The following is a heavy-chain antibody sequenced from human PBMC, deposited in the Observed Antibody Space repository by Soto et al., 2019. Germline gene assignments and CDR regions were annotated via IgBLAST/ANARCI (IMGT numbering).Heavy chain of an antibody. CDR2: INPNSGGT. Sequence: ASVKVSCKGAGYTFTGYYLHWVRQAPGQGLEWMGWINPNSGGTNYAQRFQGRVTMTRDTSISTAYMELGGLRSDGTAVYYCARGTLYYDRSGRSDRSSDPGGPSPLLAVSS. V-gene: IGHV1-2*02. CDR3: ARGTLYYDRSGRSDRSSDP. CDR1: GYTFTGYY. J-gene: IGHJ5*02. D-gene: IGHD3-22*01.